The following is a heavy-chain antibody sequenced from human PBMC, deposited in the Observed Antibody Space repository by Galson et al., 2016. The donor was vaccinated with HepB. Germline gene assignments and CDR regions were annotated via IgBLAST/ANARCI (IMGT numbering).Heavy chain of an antibody. V-gene: IGHV3-30*18. D-gene: IGHD3-10*01. Sequence: SLRLSCAASEFLFTSSAIHWVRQSPGKGLEWVAISSYDGRSALYADSIKGRFSVSRDNSKNILYLQMNALRFDDTAVYFCAKERGSSLRLRLPNRGGAAFDVWGRGTMVAVSS. CDR3: AKERGSSLRLRLPNRGGAAFDV. J-gene: IGHJ3*01. CDR1: EFLFTSSA. CDR2: SSYDGRSA.